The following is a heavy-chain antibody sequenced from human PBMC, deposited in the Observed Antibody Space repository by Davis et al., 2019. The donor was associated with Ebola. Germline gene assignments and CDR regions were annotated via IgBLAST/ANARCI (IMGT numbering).Heavy chain of an antibody. CDR1: GFSVSSNH. CDR3: ATTQWLREFDN. CDR2: IYDHST. J-gene: IGHJ4*02. Sequence: GGSLRLSCAASGFSVSSNHMSWVRQAPGKGLEWVSVIYDHSTAYADAVRGRFIISRDKFNNTLYLPMNSLRVDDTAVYYCATTQWLREFDNWGQGTLVTVSS. D-gene: IGHD6-19*01. V-gene: IGHV3-53*05.